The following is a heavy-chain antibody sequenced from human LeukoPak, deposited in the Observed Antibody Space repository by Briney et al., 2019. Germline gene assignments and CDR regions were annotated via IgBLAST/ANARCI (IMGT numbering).Heavy chain of an antibody. Sequence: GGSLRLSCAASGLTVSSNYMSWVRQAPGKGLEWVSVIYSGGSTYYADSVKGRFTISRDNSKNTLYLQMNSLRAEDTAVYYCARGRGYYYGSGTYNTGYYYYMDVWGKGTTVTVSS. V-gene: IGHV3-53*01. D-gene: IGHD3-10*01. CDR1: GLTVSSNY. CDR2: IYSGGST. CDR3: ARGRGYYYGSGTYNTGYYYYMDV. J-gene: IGHJ6*03.